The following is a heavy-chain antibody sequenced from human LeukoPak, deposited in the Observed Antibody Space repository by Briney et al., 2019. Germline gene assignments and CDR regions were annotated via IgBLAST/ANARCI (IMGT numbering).Heavy chain of an antibody. CDR2: ISSSGSTI. CDR1: GFTFSDYY. J-gene: IGHJ4*02. D-gene: IGHD6-6*01. Sequence: GGSLRLSCAASGFTFSDYYMSWIRQAPGKGLEWVSYISSSGSTIYYADSVKGRFTISRDNAKNSLYLQMNSLRAEDVAVYYCARDEDNMAARPAWGYWGQGTLVTVSS. CDR3: ARDEDNMAARPAWGY. V-gene: IGHV3-11*01.